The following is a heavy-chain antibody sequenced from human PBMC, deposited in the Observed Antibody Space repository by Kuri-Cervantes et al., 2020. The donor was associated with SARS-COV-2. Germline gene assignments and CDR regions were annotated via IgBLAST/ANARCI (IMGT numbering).Heavy chain of an antibody. Sequence: SETLSLTCTVSGGSISSSSYYWGWIRQPPGKGLEWIGSIYYRGSTYYNPSLKSRVTISVDTSKNQFSLKLSSVTAADTAVYYCASQVDTAMAFDYWGQGTLVTVSS. CDR1: GGSISSSSYY. CDR2: IYYRGST. D-gene: IGHD5-18*01. V-gene: IGHV4-39*01. J-gene: IGHJ4*02. CDR3: ASQVDTAMAFDY.